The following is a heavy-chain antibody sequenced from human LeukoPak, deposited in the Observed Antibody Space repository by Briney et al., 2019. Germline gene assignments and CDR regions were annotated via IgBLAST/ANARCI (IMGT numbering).Heavy chain of an antibody. V-gene: IGHV5-51*01. CDR3: ARRAVTNFDY. CDR1: GYRFTNYW. D-gene: IGHD2-2*01. Sequence: GASLKISCKGSGYRFTNYWIGWVRQMPGKGLEWMGIIYPGDSETRYSPSFQGQVTISADKSINTAYLQWSSLKASDTAMYYCARRAVTNFDYWGQGTLVTVSS. CDR2: IYPGDSET. J-gene: IGHJ4*02.